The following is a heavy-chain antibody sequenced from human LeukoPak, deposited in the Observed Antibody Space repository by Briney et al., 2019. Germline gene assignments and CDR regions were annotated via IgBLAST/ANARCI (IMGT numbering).Heavy chain of an antibody. CDR1: GGSISSGSYY. V-gene: IGHV4-61*02. Sequence: SETLSLTCTVSGGSISSGSYYWSWIRQPAGKGLEWIGRIYTSGSTNYNPSLKSRVTISVDTSKNQFSLKLSSVTAADTAVYYCAREDYDILTGYPRFDPWGQGTLVTVSS. D-gene: IGHD3-9*01. J-gene: IGHJ5*02. CDR3: AREDYDILTGYPRFDP. CDR2: IYTSGST.